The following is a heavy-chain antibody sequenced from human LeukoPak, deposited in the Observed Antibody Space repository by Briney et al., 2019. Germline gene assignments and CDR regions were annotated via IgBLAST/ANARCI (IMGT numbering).Heavy chain of an antibody. V-gene: IGHV3-23*01. CDR1: GFTFSASY. J-gene: IGHJ4*02. Sequence: PGGSLRLSCAASGFTFSASYMTWVRQAPGKGLEWVSAISGSGGSTYYADSVKGRFTISRDNSKNTLYLQMNSLRAEDTAVYFCAKVRESGYDFDELDYWGQGTLVTVSS. D-gene: IGHD5-12*01. CDR2: ISGSGGST. CDR3: AKVRESGYDFDELDY.